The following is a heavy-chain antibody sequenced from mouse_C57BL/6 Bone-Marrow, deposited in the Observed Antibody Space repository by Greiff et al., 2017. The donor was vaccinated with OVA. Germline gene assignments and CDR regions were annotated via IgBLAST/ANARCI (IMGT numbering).Heavy chain of an antibody. V-gene: IGHV2-9-1*01. CDR3: ARKGGSTKVTTYYFDY. CDR2: IWTGGGT. D-gene: IGHD2-2*01. Sequence: QVQLKESGPGLVAPSQSLSISCTVSGFSFTSYAISWVRQPPGKGLEWLGVIWTGGGTNYNSALKSRLSISKDNSKSQVFLKMNSMQTDDTSRYYSARKGGSTKVTTYYFDYWGQGTTLTVSS. CDR1: GFSFTSYA. J-gene: IGHJ2*01.